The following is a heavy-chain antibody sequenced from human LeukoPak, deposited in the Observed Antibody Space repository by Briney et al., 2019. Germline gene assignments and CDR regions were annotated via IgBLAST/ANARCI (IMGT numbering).Heavy chain of an antibody. CDR3: ASHYFGSRGSYAEYFQH. CDR2: ISSSSRTI. CDR1: GFTFSRYI. D-gene: IGHD3-22*01. V-gene: IGHV3-48*02. J-gene: IGHJ1*01. Sequence: PWGSLRLSGAASGFTFSRYIMNWVRQAPGKGLEWISYISSSSRTIHYADSVKGRFTISRDNAENSLDLQMNSLRDEDTAVYYCASHYFGSRGSYAEYFQHWGQGALVIVSS.